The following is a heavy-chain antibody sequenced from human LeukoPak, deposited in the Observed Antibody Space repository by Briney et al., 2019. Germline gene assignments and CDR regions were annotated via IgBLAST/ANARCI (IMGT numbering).Heavy chain of an antibody. CDR1: GFTFTRFW. J-gene: IGHJ5*02. Sequence: GGSLRLSCAASGFTFTRFWLTWVRQSPGKGLERVANINPDGTKTTYVDSVEGQFAISRDNAKNSVFLLMTSLRAEDTAMYYCATAPASVDSSWGQGTLVAVST. D-gene: IGHD3-3*01. V-gene: IGHV3-7*01. CDR3: ATAPASVDSS. CDR2: INPDGTKT.